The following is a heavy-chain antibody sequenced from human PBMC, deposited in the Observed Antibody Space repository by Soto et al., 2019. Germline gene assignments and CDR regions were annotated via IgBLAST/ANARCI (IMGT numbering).Heavy chain of an antibody. CDR1: GFTFSSYW. V-gene: IGHV3-74*01. Sequence: EVQLVESGGGLVQPGGSLRLSCAASGFTFSSYWMHWVRQAPGKGLVWVSRINSDGSSTSYADSVKGRFTISRDNAKNTLYLQMNSLRAEDTAVYYCARDAGGYDFWSGYYPRGFDYWGQGTLVTVSS. D-gene: IGHD3-3*01. CDR3: ARDAGGYDFWSGYYPRGFDY. J-gene: IGHJ4*02. CDR2: INSDGSST.